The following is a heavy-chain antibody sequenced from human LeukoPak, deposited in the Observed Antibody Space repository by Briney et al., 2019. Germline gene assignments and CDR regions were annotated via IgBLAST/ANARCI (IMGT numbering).Heavy chain of an antibody. D-gene: IGHD3-10*01. J-gene: IGHJ5*02. CDR3: ARHATGSYSVPWLDP. V-gene: IGHV4-59*08. CDR2: FSGSGNT. Sequence: PSETLSLTCTVSGGSISNHYWSWIRQPPGRGLEWIGYFSGSGNTIYNPSLKSRVTILGDTSKNQFSLKLSSVTAADTAVYYCARHATGSYSVPWLDPWGQGTLVTVST. CDR1: GGSISNHY.